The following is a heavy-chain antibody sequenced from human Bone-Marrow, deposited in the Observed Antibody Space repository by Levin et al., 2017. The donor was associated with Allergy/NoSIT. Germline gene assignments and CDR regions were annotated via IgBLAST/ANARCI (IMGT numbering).Heavy chain of an antibody. CDR1: GFTFSSYS. V-gene: IGHV3-21*01. CDR2: ISSSSSYI. D-gene: IGHD4-17*01. Sequence: GESLKISCAASGFTFSSYSMNWVRQAPGKGLEWVSSISSSSSYIYYADSVKGRFTISRDNAKNSLYLQMNSLRAEDTAVYYCARVLNDYGDYAWFDPWGQGTLVTVSS. J-gene: IGHJ5*02. CDR3: ARVLNDYGDYAWFDP.